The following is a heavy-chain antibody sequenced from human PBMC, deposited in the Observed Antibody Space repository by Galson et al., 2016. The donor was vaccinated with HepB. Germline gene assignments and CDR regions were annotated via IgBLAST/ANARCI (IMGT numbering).Heavy chain of an antibody. Sequence: TLSLTCTVSGYSISSGHYWGWIRQPPGKGLEWIGSIYHSGSTYYNPSLKSRVTISVDTSKNQFSLKLSSVTAADTAVYYCARDSRGLYYFDYWGQGTLVTVSS. D-gene: IGHD2-2*01. CDR1: GYSISSGHY. J-gene: IGHJ4*02. CDR3: ARDSRGLYYFDY. V-gene: IGHV4-38-2*02. CDR2: IYHSGST.